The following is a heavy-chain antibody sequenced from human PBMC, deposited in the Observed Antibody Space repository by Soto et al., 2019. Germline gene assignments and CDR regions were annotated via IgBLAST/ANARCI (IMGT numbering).Heavy chain of an antibody. CDR3: ARDRVDCSGGSCYFYVDY. Sequence: GGSLRLSCAASGFTFSSYWMHWVRQAPGKGLVWVSRINSDGSSTSYADSVKGRFTISRDNAKNTLYLQMNSLRAEDTAVYYCARDRVDCSGGSCYFYVDYWGQGTLVTVSS. D-gene: IGHD2-15*01. V-gene: IGHV3-74*01. J-gene: IGHJ4*02. CDR1: GFTFSSYW. CDR2: INSDGSST.